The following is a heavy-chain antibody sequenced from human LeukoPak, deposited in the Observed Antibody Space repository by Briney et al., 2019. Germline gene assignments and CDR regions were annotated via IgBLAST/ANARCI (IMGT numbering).Heavy chain of an antibody. D-gene: IGHD1-20*01. CDR2: INPNSGGT. CDR1: GYTFTGYY. V-gene: IGHV1-2*02. Sequence: ASVKVSCKASGYTFTGYYMHWVRQAPGQGLEWMGWINPNSGGTNYAQKFQGRVTMTRGTSISTAYMELSRLRSDDTAVYYCARVVSGITGTSQANDAFDIWGQGTMVTVSS. J-gene: IGHJ3*02. CDR3: ARVVSGITGTSQANDAFDI.